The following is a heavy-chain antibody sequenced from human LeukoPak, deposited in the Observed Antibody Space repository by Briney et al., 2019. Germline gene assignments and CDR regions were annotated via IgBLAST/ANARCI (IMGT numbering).Heavy chain of an antibody. Sequence: GGSLRLSCTASGLTLSDYWMIWVRQAPGKGLQWVAKIKQDGSEKYYVDSVKGRFTISRDNAENSLYLQMNSLRVEDTAVYYCAARSSGNPYFWGQGTLVTVSS. V-gene: IGHV3-7*03. CDR2: IKQDGSEK. CDR3: AARSSGNPYF. CDR1: GLTLSDYW. D-gene: IGHD1-26*01. J-gene: IGHJ4*02.